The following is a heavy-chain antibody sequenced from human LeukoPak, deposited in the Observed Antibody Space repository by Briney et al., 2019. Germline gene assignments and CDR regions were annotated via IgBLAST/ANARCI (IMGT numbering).Heavy chain of an antibody. D-gene: IGHD6-13*01. J-gene: IGHJ4*02. CDR2: IWYDGSNK. CDR1: GFTFSSYG. V-gene: IGHV3-33*01. Sequence: EGSLRLSCAASGFTFSSYGMHWVRQAPGKWLEWVAVIWYDGSNKYCADSVKGRFTISRDNSKNTLYLQMNSLRAEDTPVYYCARDSLGGISWYLDYWGQGTLVTVSS. CDR3: ARDSLGGISWYLDY.